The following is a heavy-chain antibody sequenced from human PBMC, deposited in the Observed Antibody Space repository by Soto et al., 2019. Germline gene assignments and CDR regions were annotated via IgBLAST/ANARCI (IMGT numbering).Heavy chain of an antibody. CDR2: IYYSGST. V-gene: IGHV4-30-4*01. D-gene: IGHD6-6*01. CDR1: GGSISSGDYY. Sequence: PSETLSLTCTVSGGSISSGDYYWSWIRQPPGKGLEWIGYIYYSGSTYYNPSLKSRVTISVDTSKNQFSLKLSSVTAADTAVYYCARDAFEYSSSVNWFDPWGQGTPVPVYS. J-gene: IGHJ5*02. CDR3: ARDAFEYSSSVNWFDP.